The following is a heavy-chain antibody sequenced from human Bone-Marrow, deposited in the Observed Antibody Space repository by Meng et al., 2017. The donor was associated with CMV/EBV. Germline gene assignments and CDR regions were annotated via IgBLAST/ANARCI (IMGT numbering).Heavy chain of an antibody. CDR2: ISGSGDST. CDR3: ARQEVRGVGDFPFDY. CDR1: EFPFRVSA. D-gene: IGHD3-10*01. V-gene: IGHV3-23*01. J-gene: IGHJ4*02. Sequence: FEFPFRVSALTCVRHAPGMGLGWVSAISGSGDSTYYAASVKGRFTISRDISKNTLYLQMNSLGAKDTAVYDCARQEVRGVGDFPFDYWGQGTLVTVSS.